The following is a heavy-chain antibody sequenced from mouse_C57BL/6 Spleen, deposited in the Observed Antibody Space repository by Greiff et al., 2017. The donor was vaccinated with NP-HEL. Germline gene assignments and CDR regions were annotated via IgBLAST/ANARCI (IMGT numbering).Heavy chain of an antibody. CDR1: GFTFSDYY. CDR2: INYDGSSN. D-gene: IGHD1-1*01. CDR3: ARDLYYYGSSYWYFDV. J-gene: IGHJ1*03. Sequence: EVKLVESEGGLVQPGSSMKLSCTASGFTFSDYYMAWVRQVPEKGLEWVANINYDGSSNYYLDSLKSRFIISRDNAKNILYLQMSSLKSEDTATYYCARDLYYYGSSYWYFDVWGTGTTVTVSS. V-gene: IGHV5-16*01.